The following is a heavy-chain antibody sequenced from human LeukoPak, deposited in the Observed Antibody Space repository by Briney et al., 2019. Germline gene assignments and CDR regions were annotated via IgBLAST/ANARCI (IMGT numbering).Heavy chain of an antibody. J-gene: IGHJ4*02. CDR3: GRFTRSVDSGY. Sequence: PGGSLRLSCAASGFTFSSYWMSWVHQAPGKGLEWVANIKQDGSEKQYVDSVKGRFAISRDNAENSLYLQMNRLKAEDTAVYYCGRFTRSVDSGYWGQGTLVTVSS. D-gene: IGHD5-12*01. CDR1: GFTFSSYW. V-gene: IGHV3-7*04. CDR2: IKQDGSEK.